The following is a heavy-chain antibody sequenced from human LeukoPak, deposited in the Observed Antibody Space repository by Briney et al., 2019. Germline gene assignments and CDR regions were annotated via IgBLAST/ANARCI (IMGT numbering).Heavy chain of an antibody. J-gene: IGHJ4*02. CDR2: INSDGSST. V-gene: IGHV3-74*01. Sequence: GGSLRLSCAASGFTFSSYWMPWVRQAPGKGLVWVSRINSDGSSTSYADSVKGRFTISRDNAKNTLYLQMNSLRAEDTAVYYCVRGAQGIFDSSGHFPYPFDLWGRGTLVTVSS. CDR1: GFTFSSYW. D-gene: IGHD3-22*01. CDR3: VRGAQGIFDSSGHFPYPFDL.